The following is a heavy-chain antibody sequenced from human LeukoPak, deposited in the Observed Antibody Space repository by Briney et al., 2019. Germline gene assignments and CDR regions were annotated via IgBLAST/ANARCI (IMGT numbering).Heavy chain of an antibody. V-gene: IGHV3-11*05. CDR1: GFTFSDYY. Sequence: TGGSLRLSCTASGFTFSDYYMTCIRQAPGKGPEWLSYVSTDSTYTNYADSVKGRFTISRDNAKSSLYLQLNSLTAEDTAVYYCTREDNWYFDLWGRGTLVTVSS. CDR2: VSTDSTYT. CDR3: TREDNWYFDL. J-gene: IGHJ2*01.